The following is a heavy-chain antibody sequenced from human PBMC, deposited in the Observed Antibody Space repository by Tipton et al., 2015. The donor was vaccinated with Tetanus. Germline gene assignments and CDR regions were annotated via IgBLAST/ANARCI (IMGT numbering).Heavy chain of an antibody. CDR2: IYFEGST. CDR3: ARHLYGYWFDP. D-gene: IGHD3-10*01. V-gene: IGHV4-39*01. J-gene: IGHJ5*02. CDR1: GGSISDKKYY. Sequence: TLSLTCTVSGGSISDKKYYWGWIRQPPGRGLEWIASIYFEGSTYYSPSLKSRVTISVDRSQNDFSLNLTSVTAADTAVYYCARHLYGYWFDPWGQGALVTVSS.